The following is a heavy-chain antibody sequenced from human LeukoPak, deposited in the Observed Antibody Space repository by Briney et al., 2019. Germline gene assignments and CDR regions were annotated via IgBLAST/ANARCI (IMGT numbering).Heavy chain of an antibody. J-gene: IGHJ4*02. V-gene: IGHV3-74*01. D-gene: IGHD6-19*01. Sequence: GGSLRLSCAASGLTFSSHWMHWVRQAPGKGLVWVSRVTNDGSSTTYADSVKGRFTISRDNAKNMLYLQVNSLRAEDTAVYYCASPIAVAGLDYWGQGTLVTVSS. CDR2: VTNDGSST. CDR1: GLTFSSHW. CDR3: ASPIAVAGLDY.